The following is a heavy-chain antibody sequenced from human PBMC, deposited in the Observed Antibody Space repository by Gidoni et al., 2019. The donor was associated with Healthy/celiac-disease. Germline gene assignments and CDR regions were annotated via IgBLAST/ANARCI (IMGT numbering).Heavy chain of an antibody. CDR3: ARDGRYFDWLSAFDN. Sequence: EVQPVESGVVVVRPGRPLGLSCSPSVFTFGAYGIRWVRQPPGKGLAWVSDINWNGGSTGYADSVKDRFTISRDNVKNALYLQMNSLRAEESVLYYCARDGRYFDWLSAFDNWGQGTLVTVSS. CDR1: VFTFGAYG. V-gene: IGHV3-20*04. CDR2: INWNGGST. D-gene: IGHD3-9*01. J-gene: IGHJ4*02.